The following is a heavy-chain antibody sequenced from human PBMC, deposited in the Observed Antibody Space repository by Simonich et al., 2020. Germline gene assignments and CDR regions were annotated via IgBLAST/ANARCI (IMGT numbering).Heavy chain of an antibody. Sequence: QVQLQESGPGLVKPSETLSLTCAVSGYSFSSGYYWGWIRQPPGKGLEWIGRIYHRGSTYYTPTHKSRVTISVDTSKNQFSLKLSSVTAADTAVDYCARVGYSNYYYYGMDVWGQGTTVTVSS. D-gene: IGHD6-13*01. J-gene: IGHJ6*02. CDR3: ARVGYSNYYYYGMDV. V-gene: IGHV4-38-2*01. CDR1: GYSFSSGYY. CDR2: IYHRGST.